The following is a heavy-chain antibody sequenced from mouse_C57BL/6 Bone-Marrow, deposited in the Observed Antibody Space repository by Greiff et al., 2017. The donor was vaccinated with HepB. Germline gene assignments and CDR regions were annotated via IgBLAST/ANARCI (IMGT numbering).Heavy chain of an antibody. CDR1: GFNIKDDY. CDR3: TTLSLITTVVATDY. V-gene: IGHV14-4*01. CDR2: IDPENGDT. Sequence: EVQLQQSGAELVRPGASVKLSCTASGFNIKDDYMHWVKQRPEQGLEWIGWIDPENGDTEYASKFKGKATITADTSSNTAYLQLSSLTSEDTAVYYCTTLSLITTVVATDYWGQGTSVTVSS. J-gene: IGHJ4*01. D-gene: IGHD1-1*01.